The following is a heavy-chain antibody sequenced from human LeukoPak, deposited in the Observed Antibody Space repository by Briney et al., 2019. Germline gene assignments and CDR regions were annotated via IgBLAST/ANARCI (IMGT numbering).Heavy chain of an antibody. V-gene: IGHV4-34*01. J-gene: IGHJ6*03. CDR2: INHSGST. Sequence: PSETLSLTCAVSGGSFSGYFWSWIRQPPGKGLEWIGEINHSGSTNYNPSLKSRVTVSVDTSKNQFSLNVSSVTAADTAVYYCARAPWPRQLVHYYLDVWAKGTTVTVSS. D-gene: IGHD6-6*01. CDR1: GGSFSGYF. CDR3: ARAPWPRQLVHYYLDV.